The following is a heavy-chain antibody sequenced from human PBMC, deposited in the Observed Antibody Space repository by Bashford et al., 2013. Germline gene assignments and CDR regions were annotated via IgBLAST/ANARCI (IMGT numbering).Heavy chain of an antibody. CDR3: ARVIRQVDGV. J-gene: IGHJ4*02. D-gene: IGHD4-17*01. V-gene: IGHV1-2*04. Sequence: ASVKVSCKASGYTFTGYYMHWVRQAPGQGLEWMGWINPNSGGTNYEQKFQGWVTMTRDTSISTAYMELSSLRSDDTAVYYCARVIRQVDGVWGQGTLVTVSS. CDR2: INPNSGGT. CDR1: GYTFTGYY.